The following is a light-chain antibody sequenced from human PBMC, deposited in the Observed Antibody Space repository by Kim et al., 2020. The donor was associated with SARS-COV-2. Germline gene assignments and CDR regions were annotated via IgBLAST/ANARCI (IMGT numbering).Light chain of an antibody. CDR1: QDINTW. V-gene: IGKV1-12*01. CDR3: QQANSFPPWT. CDR2: DAS. J-gene: IGKJ1*01. Sequence: IQMTQSPSSVSASVGDRVTITCRASQDINTWLAWYQQKPGKAPKLLIYDASRLQSGVPSRFSGSGSGTDFTLTIARLQPADSATYYCQQANSFPPWTFGQGTKVDIK.